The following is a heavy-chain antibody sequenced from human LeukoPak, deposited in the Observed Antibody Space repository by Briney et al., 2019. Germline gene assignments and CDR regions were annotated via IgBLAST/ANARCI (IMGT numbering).Heavy chain of an antibody. CDR3: ARDSSHSDSGDPNRGPDWFAP. CDR2: SIPIFGTA. CDR1: GGTFSSYA. Sequence: ASVKVSCKASGGTFSSYAISWVRQAPGQGLESMGGSIPIFGTASYAQKFEVRVTITADKSTRPAYMELTSLRSEDTAVYYRARDSSHSDSGDPNRGPDWFAPWGQGTLVTASS. V-gene: IGHV1-69*06. J-gene: IGHJ5*02. D-gene: IGHD4-17*01.